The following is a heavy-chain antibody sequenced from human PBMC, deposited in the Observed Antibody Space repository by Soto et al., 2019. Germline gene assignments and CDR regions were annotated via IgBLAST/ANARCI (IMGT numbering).Heavy chain of an antibody. CDR1: GFTFSRYA. J-gene: IGHJ4*02. Sequence: ESGGGVVQPGRSLRLSCAASGFTFSRYAIHWVRQAPGKGLEWVAVISKDGSNKYYVDSVKGRFTISRDNSRNTLYLQMNRLRDEDAAVYYCARSRSGAVADSFDFWGQGTLVTVSS. V-gene: IGHV3-30*04. D-gene: IGHD3-10*01. CDR3: ARSRSGAVADSFDF. CDR2: ISKDGSNK.